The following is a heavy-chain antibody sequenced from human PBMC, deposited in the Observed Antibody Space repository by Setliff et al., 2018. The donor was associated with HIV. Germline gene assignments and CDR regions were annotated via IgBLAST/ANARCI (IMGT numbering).Heavy chain of an antibody. J-gene: IGHJ4*02. V-gene: IGHV4-4*07. D-gene: IGHD3-10*01. Sequence: SETLSLTCTVSGGSLNGYSWSWIRQAAGEGLEWVGRFHATGVTNYSPSLKSRVTMSVDTSKNQFSLKLSSVTAADTAVYYCARSIYGSGTYPLDIWGQGILVTVSS. CDR3: ARSIYGSGTYPLDI. CDR2: FHATGVT. CDR1: GGSLNGYS.